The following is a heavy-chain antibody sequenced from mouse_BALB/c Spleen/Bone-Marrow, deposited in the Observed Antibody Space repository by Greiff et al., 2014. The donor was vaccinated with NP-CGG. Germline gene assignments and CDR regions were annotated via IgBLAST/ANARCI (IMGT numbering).Heavy chain of an antibody. V-gene: IGHV3-6*02. CDR3: ARGGPYDYDYAMDY. Sequence: VQLQQSGPGLVKPSQSLSLTCSVTGYSITSGYYWNWIRQFPGNKLEWMGYISYDGSNNYNPSLKNRISITRGISKNQFFLKLNSVTTEDTATYYCARGGPYDYDYAMDYWGQGTSVTVSS. J-gene: IGHJ4*01. D-gene: IGHD2-4*01. CDR1: GYSITSGYY. CDR2: ISYDGSN.